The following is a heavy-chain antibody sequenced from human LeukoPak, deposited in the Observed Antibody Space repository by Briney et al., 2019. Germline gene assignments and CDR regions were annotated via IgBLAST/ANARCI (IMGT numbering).Heavy chain of an antibody. CDR2: ISHSGSDT. V-gene: IGHV3-21*04. D-gene: IGHD1-20*01. J-gene: IGHJ4*02. CDR3: VINWNCGY. CDR1: GFTFSSYS. Sequence: GGSLRLSCAASGFTFSSYSMNWVRQAPGKGLEWVSSISHSGSDTYYADSVKGRFTTSRDNSKYTLYLQMNSLRAEDTAVYYCVINWNCGYWGQGTLVTVSS.